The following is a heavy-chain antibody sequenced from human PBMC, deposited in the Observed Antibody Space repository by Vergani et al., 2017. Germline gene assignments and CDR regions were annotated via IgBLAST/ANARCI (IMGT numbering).Heavy chain of an antibody. CDR1: GGSFSGYY. D-gene: IGHD6-19*01. CDR3: ARGATCLWQWRGYFDY. CDR2: INHSGRT. J-gene: IGHJ4*02. Sequence: QVQLQQWGAGLLKPSETLSLTCAVYGGSFSGYYWSWIRQPPGKGLEWIGEINHSGRTNYNPSLKSRVTIAGDTSKNQFSTKLSSVTAADTAVYYCARGATCLWQWRGYFDYWGQGTLVTVSS. V-gene: IGHV4-34*01.